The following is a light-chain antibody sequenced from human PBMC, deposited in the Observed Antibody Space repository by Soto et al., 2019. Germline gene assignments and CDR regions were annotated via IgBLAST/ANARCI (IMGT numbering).Light chain of an antibody. J-gene: IGLJ1*01. CDR3: SSYTNINTRACV. CDR2: EVS. V-gene: IGLV2-14*01. CDR1: SSDVGGYAY. Sequence: QSVLTQPASVSGSPGQSITISCTGTSSDVGGYAYVSWYQQYPGKAPKLVISEVSNRPSGVSHRFSGSRSGNTASLTISGLQAEDEAEYYCSSYTNINTRACVFGTGTKVTVL.